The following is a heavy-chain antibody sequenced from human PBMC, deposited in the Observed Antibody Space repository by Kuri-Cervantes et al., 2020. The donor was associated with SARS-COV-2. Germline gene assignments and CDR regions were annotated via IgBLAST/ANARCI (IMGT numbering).Heavy chain of an antibody. J-gene: IGHJ5*01. Sequence: LSLTCAASGFTFSSYSMNWVRQAPGKGLEWVSPISSSSSYIYYADSVKGRFTISRDNAKNSLYLQMNSLRAEDTAVYYCARDRYSGSYVRRWFDYWGQGTLVTVSS. V-gene: IGHV3-21*01. D-gene: IGHD1-26*01. CDR3: ARDRYSGSYVRRWFDY. CDR2: ISSSSSYI. CDR1: GFTFSSYS.